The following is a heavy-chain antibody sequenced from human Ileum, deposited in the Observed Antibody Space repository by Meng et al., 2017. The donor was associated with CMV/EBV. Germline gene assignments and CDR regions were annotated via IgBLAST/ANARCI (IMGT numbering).Heavy chain of an antibody. Sequence: ELRVVGSWGGLALLGGSLILCCAASGFTISDNSMNWGRQAPWKGPEWVSIMYDSGTTKYADSVKGRFTISRDNPKNTLYLQMNSLRVEDTAVYYCAGDGGYSDPWGQGTLVTVSS. CDR3: AGDGGYSDP. CDR1: GFTISDNS. V-gene: IGHV3-66*01. J-gene: IGHJ5*02. D-gene: IGHD2-21*01. CDR2: MYDSGTT.